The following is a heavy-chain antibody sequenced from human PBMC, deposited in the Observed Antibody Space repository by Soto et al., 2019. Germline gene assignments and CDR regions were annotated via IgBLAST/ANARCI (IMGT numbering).Heavy chain of an antibody. CDR2: ISGNGINT. CDR1: GFTFSYHA. Sequence: EVQLLESWGGLVQPGGSLRLSCADSGFTFSYHAMSWVRQAPGKGLEWVSGISGNGINTYYADSVKGRFTISRDNSKNPLHLQMNSLGGEVTAVYSCAKTPRGIYCGGGDCDSLCGQGTLVTVS. D-gene: IGHD2-15*01. V-gene: IGHV3-23*01. J-gene: IGHJ4*02. CDR3: AKTPRGIYCGGGDCDSL.